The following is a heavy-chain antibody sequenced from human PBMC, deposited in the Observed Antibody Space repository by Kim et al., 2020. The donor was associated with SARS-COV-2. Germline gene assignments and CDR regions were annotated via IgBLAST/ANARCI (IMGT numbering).Heavy chain of an antibody. J-gene: IGHJ6*02. CDR2: INHSGST. CDR3: ARSLAITMIVVARNYYYGMDV. V-gene: IGHV4-34*01. Sequence: SETLSLTCAVYGGSFSGYYWSWIRQPPGKGLEWIGEINHSGSTNYNPSLKSRVTISVDTSKNQFSLKLSSVTAADTAVYYCARSLAITMIVVARNYYYGMDVWGQGTTATVSS. CDR1: GGSFSGYY. D-gene: IGHD3-22*01.